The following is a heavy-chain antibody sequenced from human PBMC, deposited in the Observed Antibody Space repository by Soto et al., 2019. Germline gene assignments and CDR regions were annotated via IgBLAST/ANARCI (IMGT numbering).Heavy chain of an antibody. J-gene: IGHJ6*02. Sequence: GGSLRLSCAASGFTFSSYGMHWVRQAPGKGLEWVAVIWYDGSNKYYADSVKGRFTISRDNSKNTLYLQMNSLRAEDTAVYYCASGGGYSYGEYGMDVWGQGTTVTVSS. D-gene: IGHD5-18*01. CDR1: GFTFSSYG. CDR2: IWYDGSNK. CDR3: ASGGGYSYGEYGMDV. V-gene: IGHV3-33*01.